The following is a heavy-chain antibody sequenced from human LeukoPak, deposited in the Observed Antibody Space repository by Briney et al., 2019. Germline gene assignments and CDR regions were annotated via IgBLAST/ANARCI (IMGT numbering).Heavy chain of an antibody. CDR2: ISWNSGSI. CDR3: AKDEASRYDILTGHDAFDI. Sequence: GGSLRLSCAASGFTFDDYAMHWVRQAPGKGLEWVSGISWNSGSIGYADSVKGRFTISRDNAKNSLYLQMNSLRAEDTALYYCAKDEASRYDILTGHDAFDIWGQGTMVTVSS. D-gene: IGHD3-9*01. J-gene: IGHJ3*02. CDR1: GFTFDDYA. V-gene: IGHV3-9*01.